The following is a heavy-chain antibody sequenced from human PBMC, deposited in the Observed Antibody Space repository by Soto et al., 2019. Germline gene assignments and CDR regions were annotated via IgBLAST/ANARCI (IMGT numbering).Heavy chain of an antibody. CDR3: ARSRGYSNYYYYGMDF. CDR1: GFTFNNHA. D-gene: IGHD1-1*01. Sequence: QVQLVESGGGVVQPGRSLRLSCGASGFTFNNHAMHWIRQAPGKGLEWVAVMSYDGRNKYYADSVKGRFTISRDNSKNTLYLQTNSVRADDTAVYYCARSRGYSNYYYYGMDFWGQGTTVTVSS. V-gene: IGHV3-30*04. CDR2: MSYDGRNK. J-gene: IGHJ6*02.